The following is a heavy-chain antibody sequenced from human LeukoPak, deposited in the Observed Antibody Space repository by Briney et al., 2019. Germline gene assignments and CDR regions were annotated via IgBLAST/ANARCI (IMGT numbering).Heavy chain of an antibody. CDR2: MYYSGST. Sequence: SETLSLTCTVSGGSISSYYWSWIRQPPGKGLEWIGYMYYSGSTNYNPSLKSRVTISVDTSKNQFSLKLSPVTAADTAVYYCAKPMVRGVIYAFDIWGQGTMVTVSS. CDR3: AKPMVRGVIYAFDI. CDR1: GGSISSYY. V-gene: IGHV4-59*01. D-gene: IGHD3-10*01. J-gene: IGHJ3*02.